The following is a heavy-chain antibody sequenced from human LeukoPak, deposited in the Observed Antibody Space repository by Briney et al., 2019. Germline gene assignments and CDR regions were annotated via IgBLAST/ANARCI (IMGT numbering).Heavy chain of an antibody. J-gene: IGHJ4*02. V-gene: IGHV4-30-2*01. CDR3: ARVGGGDYYDSSGYYYFDY. Sequence: PSQTPSLTCTVSGGSISSGGYYWSWIRQPPGKGLEWIGYIYHSGSTYYNPSLKSRVTISVDRSKNQFSLKLSSVTAADTAVYYCARVGGGDYYDSSGYYYFDYWGQGTLVTVSS. D-gene: IGHD3-22*01. CDR2: IYHSGST. CDR1: GGSISSGGYY.